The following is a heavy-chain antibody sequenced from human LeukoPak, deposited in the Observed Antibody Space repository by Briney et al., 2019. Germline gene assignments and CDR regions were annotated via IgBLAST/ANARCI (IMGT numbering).Heavy chain of an antibody. CDR2: INPSGGST. CDR3: ARDEVVVPAAPGRSEYFPH. CDR1: GYTFTSYY. Sequence: ASVKVSCKASGYTFTSYYMHWVRQAPGQGLEWMGIINPSGGSTSYAQKLQGRVTMTRDTSTSKVYMELSGLRSEDTAVYYCARDEVVVPAAPGRSEYFPHWGQGTLVTVSS. D-gene: IGHD2-2*01. J-gene: IGHJ1*01. V-gene: IGHV1-46*01.